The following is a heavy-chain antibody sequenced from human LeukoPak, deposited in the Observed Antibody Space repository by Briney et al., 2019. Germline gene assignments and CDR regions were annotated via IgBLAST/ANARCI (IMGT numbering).Heavy chain of an antibody. CDR1: GGSISSHY. Sequence: SETLSLTCTVSGGSISSHYWSWIQQPPGKGLEWIGYIYYSGSINYNPSLKSRVTISVDTSKNQFSLKLSSVTAADTAVYYCAREGNSYCTNGVCYAEGYWFDPWGQGTLVTVSS. V-gene: IGHV4-59*11. J-gene: IGHJ5*02. CDR2: IYYSGSI. D-gene: IGHD2-8*01. CDR3: AREGNSYCTNGVCYAEGYWFDP.